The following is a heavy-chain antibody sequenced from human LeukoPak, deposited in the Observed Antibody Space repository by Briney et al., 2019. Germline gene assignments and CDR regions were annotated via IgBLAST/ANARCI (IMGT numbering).Heavy chain of an antibody. Sequence: SETLSLTCTVSGGSISSSSYYSGWIRQPPGKGLEWIGSIYYSGSTYYNPSLKSRVTISVDTSKNQFSLKLSSVTAADTAVYFCAGYTVTTSLDAFDIWGQGTMVTVSS. V-gene: IGHV4-39*01. D-gene: IGHD4-17*01. CDR2: IYYSGST. CDR3: AGYTVTTSLDAFDI. J-gene: IGHJ3*02. CDR1: GGSISSSSYY.